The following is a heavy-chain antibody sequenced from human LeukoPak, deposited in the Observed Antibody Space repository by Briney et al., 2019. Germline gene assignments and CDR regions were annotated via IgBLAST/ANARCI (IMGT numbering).Heavy chain of an antibody. D-gene: IGHD2-2*01. CDR2: INSDGSTT. CDR1: GFTLNGYW. V-gene: IGHV3-74*01. Sequence: GGSLRLSCAAPGFTLNGYWMHWVRQAPGKGLVWVSRINSDGSTTSYVDSVKGRFTISRDNSKNTLYLQMNSLRAEDTAVYYCAKCASTSCPPRFDPWGQGTLVTVSS. CDR3: AKCASTSCPPRFDP. J-gene: IGHJ5*02.